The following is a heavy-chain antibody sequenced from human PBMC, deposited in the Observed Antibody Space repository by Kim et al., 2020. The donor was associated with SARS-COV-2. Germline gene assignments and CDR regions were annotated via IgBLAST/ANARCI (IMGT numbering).Heavy chain of an antibody. Sequence: GGSLRLSCAASGFTFSSYGMHWVRQAPGKGLEWVAVIWYDGSNKYYADSVKGRFTISRDNSKNTLYLQMNSLRAEDTAVYYCARDGYYDILTGFDYWGQGTLVTVSS. CDR1: GFTFSSYG. V-gene: IGHV3-33*01. CDR3: ARDGYYDILTGFDY. J-gene: IGHJ4*02. D-gene: IGHD3-9*01. CDR2: IWYDGSNK.